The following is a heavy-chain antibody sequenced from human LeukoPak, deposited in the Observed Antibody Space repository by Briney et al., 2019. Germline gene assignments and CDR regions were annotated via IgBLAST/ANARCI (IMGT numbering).Heavy chain of an antibody. CDR1: GFTFSTYN. J-gene: IGHJ4*02. CDR3: ARVWSGQQLVLGDY. Sequence: GGSLRLSCAASGFTFSTYNMNWVRQAPGKELAWVSYMRSSSNTIHNADSVKGRFTISRDNAKNSLYLQMDSLRDEDTAVYYCARVWSGQQLVLGDYWGQGALVTVSS. CDR2: MRSSSNTI. D-gene: IGHD6-13*01. V-gene: IGHV3-48*02.